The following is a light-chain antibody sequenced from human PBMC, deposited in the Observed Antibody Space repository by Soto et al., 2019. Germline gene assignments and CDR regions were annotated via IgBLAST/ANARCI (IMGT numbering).Light chain of an antibody. J-gene: IGKJ2*01. CDR3: QQYNHWPRGYT. CDR2: GAS. V-gene: IGKV3-15*01. Sequence: EIVMTQSPATLSVSPGERATLSCRAGQSVSDNLAWYQQRPGQAPRHLFYGASTRATGVPVRFSASGSGTEFTLTISSLQSEDFAVYYCQQYNHWPRGYTFGQGTKLEIK. CDR1: QSVSDN.